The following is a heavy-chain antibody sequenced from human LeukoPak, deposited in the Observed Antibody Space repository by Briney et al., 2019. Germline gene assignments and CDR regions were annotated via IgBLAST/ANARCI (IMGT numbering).Heavy chain of an antibody. CDR2: ISSTGGTT. Sequence: GGSLRLSCAASGFTFSSYWMSWVRQAPGKGLEWVSSISSTGGTTYYADSVKGRFTISRDNSKNTLYLQMNSLRAEDTAIYYCAKESTVTPGNVNWFDTWGQGTLVTVSS. V-gene: IGHV3-23*01. CDR1: GFTFSSYW. CDR3: AKESTVTPGNVNWFDT. J-gene: IGHJ5*02. D-gene: IGHD4-17*01.